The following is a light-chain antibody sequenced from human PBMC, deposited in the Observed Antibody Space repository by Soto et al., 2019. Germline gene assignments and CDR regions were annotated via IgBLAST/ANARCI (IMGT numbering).Light chain of an antibody. Sequence: DIQMTQSPSTLSASVGDRVSITCRASQSISDWLAWYQQRPGKAPRLLIYRASILQSGVPSRFSGSGSGTEYTLTIDSLQPDDFATYYCQQYNTYWTFGQGTKVDIK. CDR3: QQYNTYWT. CDR1: QSISDW. V-gene: IGKV1-5*03. CDR2: RAS. J-gene: IGKJ1*01.